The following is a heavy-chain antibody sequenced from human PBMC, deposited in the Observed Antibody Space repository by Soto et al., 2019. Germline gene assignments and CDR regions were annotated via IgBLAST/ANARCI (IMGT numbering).Heavy chain of an antibody. Sequence: QVQLVQSGAEVKKPGASVKVSCKASGYSFTNYGISWVRQAPGQGLEWMAWISVYNGNTHYAQNLQGRVTGTTDTSTSTAYMELRSLSSDDTAMYYCARNENYYYYGMDVWGQGTTVTVSS. V-gene: IGHV1-18*01. J-gene: IGHJ6*02. CDR2: ISVYNGNT. CDR3: ARNENYYYYGMDV. CDR1: GYSFTNYG.